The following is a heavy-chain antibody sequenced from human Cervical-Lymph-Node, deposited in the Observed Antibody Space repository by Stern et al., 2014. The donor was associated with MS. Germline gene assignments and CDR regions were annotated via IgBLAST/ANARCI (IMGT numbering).Heavy chain of an antibody. CDR1: GASISGFY. J-gene: IGHJ4*02. V-gene: IGHV4-4*07. D-gene: IGHD6-6*01. CDR2: IYARGGT. Sequence: VQLLESGPGLVKPSETLSLACTVPGASISGFYWSWIRQPAGKGLDWIGRIYARGGTAQNPSLKSRVPMSVDTSTNQFSLKLRSVTAADTAVYYCARDLRSDYSSSGFDYWGQGTLVTVSS. CDR3: ARDLRSDYSSSGFDY.